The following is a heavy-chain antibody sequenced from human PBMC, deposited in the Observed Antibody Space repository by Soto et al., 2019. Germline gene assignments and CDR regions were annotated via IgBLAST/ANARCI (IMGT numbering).Heavy chain of an antibody. D-gene: IGHD4-4*01. V-gene: IGHV4-30-4*01. Sequence: SETLSLTCTVSGGSISSGDYYWSWIRQPPGKGLEWIGYIYYSGSTYYNPSLKSRVTISVDTSKNQFSLKLSSVTAADTAVYYRARVSVTTEYNWFDPWGQGTLVTVSS. CDR1: GGSISSGDYY. CDR2: IYYSGST. J-gene: IGHJ5*02. CDR3: ARVSVTTEYNWFDP.